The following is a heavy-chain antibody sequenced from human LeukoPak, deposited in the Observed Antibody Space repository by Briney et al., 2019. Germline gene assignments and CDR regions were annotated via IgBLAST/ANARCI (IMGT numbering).Heavy chain of an antibody. CDR2: ISGGSSST. CDR3: AKAPLYGAGSYYFDY. J-gene: IGHJ4*02. V-gene: IGHV3-23*01. CDR1: GFTFTNYA. Sequence: GGSLRLSCAVSGFTFTNYAMSWARQAPGKGLESVSSISGGSSSTYYADSVKGRFTISRDNSKNTLYLHMDSLRAEDTAIYYCAKAPLYGAGSYYFDYWGQGTLVTVSS. D-gene: IGHD3-10*01.